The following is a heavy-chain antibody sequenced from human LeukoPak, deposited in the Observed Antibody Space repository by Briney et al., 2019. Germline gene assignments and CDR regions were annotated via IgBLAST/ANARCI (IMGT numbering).Heavy chain of an antibody. CDR2: INHSGST. CDR3: ARVLILEEGASASAPYYYYYMDV. J-gene: IGHJ6*03. D-gene: IGHD1-1*01. V-gene: IGHV4-34*01. CDR1: GGSFSGYY. Sequence: SETLSLTCAVYGGSFSGYYWSWIRQPPGKGLEWIGEINHSGSTNYNPSLKSRVTISVDTSKNQFSLKLSSVTAADTAVYYCARVLILEEGASASAPYYYYYMDVWGKGTTVTISS.